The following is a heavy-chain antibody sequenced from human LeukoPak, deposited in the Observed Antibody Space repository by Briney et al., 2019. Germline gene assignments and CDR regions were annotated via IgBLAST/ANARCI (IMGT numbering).Heavy chain of an antibody. CDR1: GFTFSSYA. Sequence: GGSLRLSCAASGFTFSSYAMHWVRQAPGKGLEWVAVISYDGSNKYYADSVKGRFTISRDNSKNTLYLQMNSLRAEDTAVYYCARDSIMITFGGVIAPLDYWGQGTLVTVSS. CDR2: ISYDGSNK. D-gene: IGHD3-16*02. CDR3: ARDSIMITFGGVIAPLDY. J-gene: IGHJ4*02. V-gene: IGHV3-30-3*01.